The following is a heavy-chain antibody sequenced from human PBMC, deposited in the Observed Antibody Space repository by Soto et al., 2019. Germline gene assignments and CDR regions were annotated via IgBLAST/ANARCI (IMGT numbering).Heavy chain of an antibody. CDR2: LIPNFDTP. CDR1: GGTFNNYA. D-gene: IGHD3-10*01. J-gene: IGHJ6*02. V-gene: IGHV1-69*01. Sequence: QVQLVQSGAEVKKPGSSVKVSCKTSGGTFNNYAISWVRQAPGQGLEWMGGLIPNFDTPNYAQKFQDRLTIIADESTSTVSMELRSLRSDDTAVYYCAVAMVREILIFESSGMHVWSQGTTVTVSS. CDR3: AVAMVREILIFESSGMHV.